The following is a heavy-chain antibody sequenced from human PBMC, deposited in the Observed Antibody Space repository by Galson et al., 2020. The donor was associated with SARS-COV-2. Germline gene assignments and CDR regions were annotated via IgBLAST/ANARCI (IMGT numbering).Heavy chain of an antibody. Sequence: GGSLRLSCAASGFTFSSYAMHWVRQAPGKGLEWVAVISYDGSNKYYADSVKGRFTISRDNSKNTLYLQMNSLRAEDTAVYYCARDPGIQLPLGYYYYYMDVWGKGTTVTVSS. V-gene: IGHV3-30*01. CDR1: GFTFSSYA. D-gene: IGHD5-18*01. J-gene: IGHJ6*03. CDR3: ARDPGIQLPLGYYYYYMDV. CDR2: ISYDGSNK.